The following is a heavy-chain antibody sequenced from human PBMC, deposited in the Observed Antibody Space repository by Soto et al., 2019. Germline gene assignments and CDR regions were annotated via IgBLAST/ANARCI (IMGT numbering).Heavy chain of an antibody. CDR2: MNPNSGNT. V-gene: IGHV1-8*01. D-gene: IGHD3-10*01. CDR1: GYTFTSYD. CDR3: ARARWFGELLTLYYFDY. J-gene: IGHJ4*02. Sequence: QVQLVQSGAEVKKPGASVKVSCKASGYTFTSYDINWVRQATGQGLEWMGWMNPNSGNTGYAQKFQGRVTMTRNTFISTAYMELSSLRSEDTAVYYCARARWFGELLTLYYFDYWGQGTLVTVSS.